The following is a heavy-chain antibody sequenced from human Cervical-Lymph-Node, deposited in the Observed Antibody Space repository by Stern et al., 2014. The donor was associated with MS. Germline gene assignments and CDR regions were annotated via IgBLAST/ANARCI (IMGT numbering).Heavy chain of an antibody. D-gene: IGHD2-21*01. V-gene: IGHV5-51*03. CDR1: GFSFTSYW. Sequence: EVQLVESGAEMKKPGESLKISCKGSGFSFTSYWIGWVRQMPGKGLEWMGIIYPGDSQTTYSPSFQGHVNMSADKSIRAVYLQWSSLKASDTAIYYCAVRPLWVNGAFELWGQGTMVIVSP. CDR2: IYPGDSQT. J-gene: IGHJ3*01. CDR3: AVRPLWVNGAFEL.